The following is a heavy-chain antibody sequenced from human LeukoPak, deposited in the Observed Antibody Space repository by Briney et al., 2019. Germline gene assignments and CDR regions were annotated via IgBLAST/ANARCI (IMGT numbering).Heavy chain of an antibody. V-gene: IGHV4-39*07. D-gene: IGHD3-10*01. J-gene: IGHJ4*02. CDR1: GGSISSSSYY. Sequence: SETLSLTCTVSGGSISSSSYYWGWLRQPPGKGLEWIGSIYYSGSTYYDPSLKSRVIISVDTSKNQFSLKLSSVTAADTAVYYCASWVGFGEYPFDYWGQGTLVTVSS. CDR2: IYYSGST. CDR3: ASWVGFGEYPFDY.